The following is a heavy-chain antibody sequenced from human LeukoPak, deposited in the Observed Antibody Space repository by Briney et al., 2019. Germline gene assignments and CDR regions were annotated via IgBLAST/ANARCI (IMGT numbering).Heavy chain of an antibody. CDR2: MNPNSGNT. J-gene: IGHJ5*02. D-gene: IGHD2-15*01. CDR1: GYTFTSYD. Sequence: ASVKVSCKASGYTFTSYDINWVRQATGQGLEWMGWMNPNSGNTGYAQKFQGRVTMTRNTSISTAYMELSSLRSEDTAVCYCARLLYCSGGSCYSGSSVWFDPWGQGTLVTVSS. V-gene: IGHV1-8*01. CDR3: ARLLYCSGGSCYSGSSVWFDP.